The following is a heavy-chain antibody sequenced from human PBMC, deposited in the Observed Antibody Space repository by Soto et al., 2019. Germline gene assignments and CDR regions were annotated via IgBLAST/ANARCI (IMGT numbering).Heavy chain of an antibody. J-gene: IGHJ3*02. CDR2: ISGSGGTT. CDR1: GFTFSSYA. V-gene: IGHV3-23*01. CDR3: AKDYYGSGSYRPPHAFDI. Sequence: EVQLLESGGGLVQPGGSLRLSCVVSGFTFSSYAMSWVRQAPGKGLEWVSAISGSGGTTYYADSVKGWFTISRDNSKNTLYLQMNSLRAEGTAVYYCAKDYYGSGSYRPPHAFDIWGQGTMVTVSS. D-gene: IGHD3-10*01.